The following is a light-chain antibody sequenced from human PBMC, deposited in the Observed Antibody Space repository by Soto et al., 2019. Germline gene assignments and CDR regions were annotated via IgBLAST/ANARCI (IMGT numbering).Light chain of an antibody. CDR2: LAS. V-gene: IGKV3-20*01. J-gene: IGKJ2*01. CDR3: QQYGSSLYT. Sequence: EIVLTQSPGTLSLSPGDGATLSCRASQSISRYLAWYQQKPGQAPMLVIYLASNRATDIPDRFSGSGSGTDFTLTISRLEPEDFAVYYCQQYGSSLYTFGQGTKLEIK. CDR1: QSISRY.